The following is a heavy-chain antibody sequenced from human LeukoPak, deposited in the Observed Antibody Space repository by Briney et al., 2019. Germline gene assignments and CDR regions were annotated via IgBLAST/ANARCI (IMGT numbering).Heavy chain of an antibody. J-gene: IGHJ4*02. CDR3: AKGDRISVAGYFDY. CDR1: GFTFDDYA. CDR2: ISWDGGST. V-gene: IGHV3-43D*04. Sequence: GGSLRLSCAASGFTFDDYAMHWVRQAPGKGLEWVSLISWDGGSTYYADSVKGRFTISRDNSKNTLYLQMNSLRVEDTAVYYCAKGDRISVAGYFDYWGQGTLVTVSS. D-gene: IGHD6-19*01.